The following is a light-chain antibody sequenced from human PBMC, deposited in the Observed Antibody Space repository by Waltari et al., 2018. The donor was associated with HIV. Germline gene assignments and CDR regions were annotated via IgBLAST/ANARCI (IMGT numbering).Light chain of an antibody. J-gene: IGKJ1*01. Sequence: DIVMTQSPLSLPVTPGESASISCRSSQSLLHTTGHHYVVWYLQKPGQCPKSLSYLTARRASGVPGRFSGSGSGTDFTLKISRVEAEDVGVYYCMQGLHTPWTFGQGTKVEIK. CDR1: QSLLHTTGHHY. CDR2: LTA. V-gene: IGKV2-28*01. CDR3: MQGLHTPWT.